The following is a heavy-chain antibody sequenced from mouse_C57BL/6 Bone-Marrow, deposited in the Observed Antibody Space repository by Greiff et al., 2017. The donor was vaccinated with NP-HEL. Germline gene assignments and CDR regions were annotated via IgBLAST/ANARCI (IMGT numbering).Heavy chain of an antibody. CDR1: GYTFTSYW. J-gene: IGHJ2*01. CDR2: IDPSDSYT. CDR3: ARWDTTVHFDY. D-gene: IGHD1-1*01. V-gene: IGHV1-69*01. Sequence: QVQLQQPGAELVMPGASVKLSCKASGYTFTSYWMHWVKQRPGQGLEWIGEIDPSDSYTNYNQKFTGKATLTVDKSSSTAYMQLSSLTSEDSAVYYCARWDTTVHFDYWGQGTTLTVSS.